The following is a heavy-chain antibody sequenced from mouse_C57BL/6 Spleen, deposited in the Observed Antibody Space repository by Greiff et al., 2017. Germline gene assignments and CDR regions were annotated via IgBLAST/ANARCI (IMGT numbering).Heavy chain of an antibody. Sequence: VKLVESGPELVKPGASVKISCKASGYAFSSSWMNWVKQRPGKGLEWIGRIYPGDGDTKYNGKFKGKATLTADKSSSTAYMQLSSLTSEDAEVDFCARGDGPFFAYWGQGTLVTVSA. J-gene: IGHJ3*01. CDR1: GYAFSSSW. V-gene: IGHV1-82*01. CDR2: IYPGDGDT. D-gene: IGHD2-3*01. CDR3: ARGDGPFFAY.